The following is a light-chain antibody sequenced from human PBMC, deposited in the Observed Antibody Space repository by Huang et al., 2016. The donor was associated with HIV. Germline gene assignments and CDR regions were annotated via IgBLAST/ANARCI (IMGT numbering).Light chain of an antibody. Sequence: DIVMTQSPLSLPVTPGEPASISCRSSQSLLHRNGNNHLDWYLQRPGHSPQLLLYLGSNRASGVPDRCSGSGSGTYFTLKISRVAAEDVGVYYCMQALQTPYTFGQGTKLEIK. V-gene: IGKV2-28*01. CDR3: MQALQTPYT. CDR1: QSLLHRNGNNH. CDR2: LGS. J-gene: IGKJ2*01.